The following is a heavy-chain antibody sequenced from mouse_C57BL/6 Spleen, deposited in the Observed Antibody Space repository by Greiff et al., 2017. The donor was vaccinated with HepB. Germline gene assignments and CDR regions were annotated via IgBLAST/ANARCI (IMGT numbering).Heavy chain of an antibody. CDR2: IVPNSGGT. CDR3: ARPGWLLRDWYFDV. CDR1: AYTFTSYW. D-gene: IGHD2-3*01. J-gene: IGHJ1*03. V-gene: IGHV1-72*01. Sequence: QVQLQQPGAELVKPGASVKLSCKASAYTFTSYWMPWVKKRPGRGLEWIGRIVPNSGGTKYNEKFKSKATLTVDKPSSTAYMQLSSLTSEDSAVYYCARPGWLLRDWYFDVWGTGTTVTVSS.